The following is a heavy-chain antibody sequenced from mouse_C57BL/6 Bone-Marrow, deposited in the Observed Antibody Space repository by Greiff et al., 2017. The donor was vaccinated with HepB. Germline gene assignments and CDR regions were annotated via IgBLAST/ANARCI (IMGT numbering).Heavy chain of an antibody. V-gene: IGHV5-6-4*01. J-gene: IGHJ3*01. CDR2: ISSGGSYT. Sequence: DVKLQESGGGLVKPGGSLKLSCAASGFTFSSYTMSWVRQTPEKRLEWVATISSGGSYTYYPDSVKGRFTISRDNAKNTLYLQMSSLKSEDTAMYYCTRDLAPGGFAYWGQGTLVTVSA. CDR3: TRDLAPGGFAY. CDR1: GFTFSSYT.